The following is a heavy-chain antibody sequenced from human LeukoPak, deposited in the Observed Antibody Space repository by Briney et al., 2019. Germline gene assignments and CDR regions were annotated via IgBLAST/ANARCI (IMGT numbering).Heavy chain of an antibody. CDR3: ARGQDYYDSSGYYYRSDFDY. J-gene: IGHJ4*02. D-gene: IGHD3-22*01. CDR1: GGFFSGYY. Sequence: PSETLSLTCAVYGGFFSGYYWSWIRQPPGKGLEWIGEINHSGSTNYNPSLKSRVTISVDTSKNQFSLKLSSVTAADTAVYYCARGQDYYDSSGYYYRSDFDYWGQGTLVTVSS. CDR2: INHSGST. V-gene: IGHV4-34*01.